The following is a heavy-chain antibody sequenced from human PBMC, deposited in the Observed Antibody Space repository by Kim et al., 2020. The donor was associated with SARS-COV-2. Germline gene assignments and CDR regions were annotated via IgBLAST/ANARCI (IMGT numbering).Heavy chain of an antibody. Sequence: GRFTISRDNSKSTLYLQMNSLRAEDTAVYYCAKVGPKDISSVYYYYGMDVWGQGTTVTVSS. CDR3: AKVGPKDISSVYYYYGMDV. J-gene: IGHJ6*02. V-gene: IGHV3-23*01. D-gene: IGHD2-15*01.